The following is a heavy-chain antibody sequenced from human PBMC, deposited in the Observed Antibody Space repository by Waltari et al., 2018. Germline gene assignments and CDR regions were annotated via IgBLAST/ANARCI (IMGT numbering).Heavy chain of an antibody. Sequence: QVQLQESGQGLVKHSGTLYLTCAVSGDSISGNYWWGWVRQSPEKGLEWIGQGHHSGKAHYSPSLQSRVTISVDKPKNQFSLNLRAVSAADTAGYYGAGDRAIGLFFDYWGRGTLVTVSS. CDR3: AGDRAIGLFFDY. D-gene: IGHD2-2*01. CDR1: GDSISGNYW. J-gene: IGHJ4*01. CDR2: GHHSGKA. V-gene: IGHV4-4*02.